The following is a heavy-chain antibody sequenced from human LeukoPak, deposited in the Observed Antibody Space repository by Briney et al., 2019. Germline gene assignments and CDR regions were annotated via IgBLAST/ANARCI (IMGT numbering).Heavy chain of an antibody. J-gene: IGHJ4*02. D-gene: IGHD3-9*01. Sequence: GASVKVSCKASGGTFSSYGINWVRQAPGQGLEWMGWISAYNGNSNYAQKLQGRVTMTTDTSTSTAYMELRGLRSDDTAFYYCARGTYYAILTGFRTHRPFDYWGQGTLVTVSS. CDR1: GGTFSSYG. CDR3: ARGTYYAILTGFRTHRPFDY. CDR2: ISAYNGNS. V-gene: IGHV1-18*01.